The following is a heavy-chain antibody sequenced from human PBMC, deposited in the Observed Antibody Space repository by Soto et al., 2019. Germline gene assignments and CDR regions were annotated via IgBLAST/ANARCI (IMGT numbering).Heavy chain of an antibody. CDR2: INPSGGST. D-gene: IGHD7-27*01. V-gene: IGHV1-46*01. CDR3: ARNWGVPKPYYYYGMDF. Sequence: ASVKVSCKASGYTFTSYYMHWVRQAPGQGLEWMGIINPSGGSTSYAQKFQGRVTMTRDTSTSTVYMELSSLRSEDTAVYYCARNWGVPKPYYYYGMDFWGPGTTVTVSS. CDR1: GYTFTSYY. J-gene: IGHJ6*02.